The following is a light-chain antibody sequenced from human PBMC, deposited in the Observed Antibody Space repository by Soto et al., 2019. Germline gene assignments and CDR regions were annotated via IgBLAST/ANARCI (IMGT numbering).Light chain of an antibody. CDR1: SSDVGGYNY. V-gene: IGLV2-14*01. CDR2: EVS. CDR3: SSYTSSSLLYV. J-gene: IGLJ1*01. Sequence: QSVLTQPASVSGSPGQSITISCTGTSSDVGGYNYVSWYQQHPGKAPKLMIYEVSNRPSGVSNRFSGSKSGNTASLTISGLQAEDEADYYCSSYTSSSLLYVFGNGTKVTVL.